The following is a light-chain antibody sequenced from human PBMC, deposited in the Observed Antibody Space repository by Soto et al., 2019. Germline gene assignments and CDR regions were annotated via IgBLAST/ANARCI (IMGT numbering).Light chain of an antibody. Sequence: EIVLTQSPGTLSLSPGERATLTCRASQSVSNRYLAWYQQKPGQAPRLLVYGASSRPTGIPDRFSGRFSGPGAGTAFSLTISRLEPEDFAVYYCQQYGSSPYTFGQGTRLEI. CDR2: GAS. V-gene: IGKV3-20*01. J-gene: IGKJ2*01. CDR1: QSVSNRY. CDR3: QQYGSSPYT.